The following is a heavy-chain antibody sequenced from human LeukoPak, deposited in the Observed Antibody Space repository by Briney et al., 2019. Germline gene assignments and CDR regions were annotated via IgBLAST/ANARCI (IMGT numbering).Heavy chain of an antibody. CDR1: GFSFGDYA. J-gene: IGHJ4*02. V-gene: IGHV3-9*01. CDR3: ARAAGHTYYFDY. Sequence: PGGSLRLSCAASGFSFGDYAMQWFRKAPGKGRGGVSGISWNSGNIDYADSVKGRFTISRDNAKNSLYLQMNSLRAEDTALYYCARAAGHTYYFDYWGQGALVTVSS. CDR2: ISWNSGNI.